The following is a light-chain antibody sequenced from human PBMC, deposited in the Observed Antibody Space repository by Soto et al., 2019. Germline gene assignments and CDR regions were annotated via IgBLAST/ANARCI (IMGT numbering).Light chain of an antibody. CDR1: SSDVGSYDY. J-gene: IGLJ1*01. Sequence: QSVLTQPPSASGSPGQSVTISCTGTSSDVGSYDYVSWYQQHPGKAPKLIIYDVNKWPAGVPDRFSGSKSGNTASLTVFGLRADDEADYYCSSYSFTINLVFGTGTKFTVL. CDR3: SSYSFTINLV. V-gene: IGLV2-8*01. CDR2: DVN.